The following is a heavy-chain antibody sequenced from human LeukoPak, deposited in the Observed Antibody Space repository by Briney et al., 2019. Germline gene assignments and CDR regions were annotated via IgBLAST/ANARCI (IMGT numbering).Heavy chain of an antibody. V-gene: IGHV1-2*02. Sequence: ASVKVSCKASGYTFTGYYIHWVRQAPGQGLEWMGWINPNSGGTNYAQKFQGRVTMTRDTSISTAYMELSRLRSDDTAVYYCARDHSSGWYRGDYWGQGTLVTVSS. CDR3: ARDHSSGWYRGDY. CDR2: INPNSGGT. CDR1: GYTFTGYY. J-gene: IGHJ4*02. D-gene: IGHD6-19*01.